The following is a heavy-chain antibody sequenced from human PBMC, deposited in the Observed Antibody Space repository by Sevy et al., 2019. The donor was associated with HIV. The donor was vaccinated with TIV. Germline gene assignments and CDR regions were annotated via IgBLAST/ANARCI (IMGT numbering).Heavy chain of an antibody. CDR2: ITYSGVNT. CDR1: GFTFSTYA. V-gene: IGHV3-23*01. D-gene: IGHD3-3*01. Sequence: GGSLRLSCAASGFTFSTYAMTWVRQAPGKGLEWVSVITYSGVNTYYADSVKGRFIISRDTSRNTLYLQMNSLRVEDSAVYFCAKDRVTVFGVVVTFDSWGQGTLVTVSS. CDR3: AKDRVTVFGVVVTFDS. J-gene: IGHJ4*02.